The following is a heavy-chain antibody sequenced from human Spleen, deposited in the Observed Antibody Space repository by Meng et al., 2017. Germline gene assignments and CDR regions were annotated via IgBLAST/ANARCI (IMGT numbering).Heavy chain of an antibody. V-gene: IGHV3-43*01. CDR2: ISWDGGST. CDR1: GFTFDDYT. Sequence: ESLKISCAASGFTFDDYTMHWVRQAPGQGLEWVSLISWDGGSTYYADSVKGRFTISRDNSKNSLYLQMNSLRAEDTALYYCAKDLVAVAGPFDYWGQGTLVTVSS. J-gene: IGHJ4*02. D-gene: IGHD6-19*01. CDR3: AKDLVAVAGPFDY.